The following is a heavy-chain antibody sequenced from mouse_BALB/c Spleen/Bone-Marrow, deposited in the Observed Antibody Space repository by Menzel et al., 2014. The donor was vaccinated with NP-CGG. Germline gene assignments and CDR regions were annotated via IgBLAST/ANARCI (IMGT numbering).Heavy chain of an antibody. CDR3: ARHEDGYYDAMDY. V-gene: IGHV5-12-1*01. Sequence: DVMLVESGGGLVKPGGSLKLSCAASGFAFSSYDMSWVRQTPEKRLEWAAYISSGGGSTYYPDTVKGRFTISRDNAKNTLYLQMSSLKSEDTAMYYCARHEDGYYDAMDYWGQGTSVTVSS. CDR1: GFAFSSYD. CDR2: ISSGGGST. J-gene: IGHJ4*01. D-gene: IGHD2-3*01.